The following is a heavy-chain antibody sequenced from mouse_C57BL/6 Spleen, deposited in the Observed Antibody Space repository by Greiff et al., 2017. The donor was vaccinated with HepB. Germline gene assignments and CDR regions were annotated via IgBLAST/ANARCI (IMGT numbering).Heavy chain of an antibody. CDR2: IDPEDGDT. CDR3: TPFITTLDAWFAY. D-gene: IGHD1-1*01. J-gene: IGHJ3*01. V-gene: IGHV14-1*01. CDR1: GFNIKDYY. Sequence: EVQLVESGAELVRPGASVKLSCTASGFNIKDYYMHWVKQRPEQGLEWIGRIDPEDGDTEYAPKFQGKATMTADTSSNTAYLQLSSLTSEDTAVYYCTPFITTLDAWFAYGGQGTLVTVSA.